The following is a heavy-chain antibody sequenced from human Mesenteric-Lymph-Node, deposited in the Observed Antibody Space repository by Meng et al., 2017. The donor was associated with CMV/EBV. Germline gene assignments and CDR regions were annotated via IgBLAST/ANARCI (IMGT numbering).Heavy chain of an antibody. CDR2: ISDDGSNK. D-gene: IGHD1-26*01. CDR3: AAGKSFGDY. Sequence: LGLPWSASGFTFSSYGLPWVRQAPGKGLEWVALISDDGSNKYYADSVKGRFTISRDNSKSTLSLQMNSLRADDTAVYFCAAGKSFGDYWGQGTLVTVSS. J-gene: IGHJ4*02. CDR1: GFTFSSYG. V-gene: IGHV3-30*03.